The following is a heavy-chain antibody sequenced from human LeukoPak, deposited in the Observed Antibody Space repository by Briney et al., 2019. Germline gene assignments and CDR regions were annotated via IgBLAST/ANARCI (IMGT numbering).Heavy chain of an antibody. CDR3: ARDDFWSGRFDY. V-gene: IGHV1-2*02. J-gene: IGHJ4*02. Sequence: ASVKVSCKASGYTFTGYYMHWVRQAPGQGLEWMGWINPNSGGTNYAQKFQGRVTMTRDTSISTAYMELSRLRSDDMAVYYCARDDFWSGRFDYWGQGTLVTVSS. CDR2: INPNSGGT. D-gene: IGHD3-3*01. CDR1: GYTFTGYY.